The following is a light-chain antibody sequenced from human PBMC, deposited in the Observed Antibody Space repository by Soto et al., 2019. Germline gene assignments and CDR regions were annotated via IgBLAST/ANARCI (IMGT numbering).Light chain of an antibody. Sequence: EIVLTQSPGTLSLSPGERVTLSCRASQSVTSSYIAWYQQKSGQAPRLLLYGASSRATGIPDRFRGSGSGTDFTLTISRLEPEDFAVYYCQQYGSSPPRTFGQGTKVDIK. CDR3: QQYGSSPPRT. V-gene: IGKV3-20*01. J-gene: IGKJ1*01. CDR2: GAS. CDR1: QSVTSSY.